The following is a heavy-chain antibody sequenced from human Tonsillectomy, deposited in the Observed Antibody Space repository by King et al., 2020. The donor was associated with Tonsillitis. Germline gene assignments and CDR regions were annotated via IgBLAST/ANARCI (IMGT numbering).Heavy chain of an antibody. J-gene: IGHJ6*04. CDR2: INWNGDSV. CDR3: AKSRGATALSGFNYPMYV. D-gene: IGHD3-10*01. V-gene: IGHV3-9*01. CDR1: GFTFDDYA. Sequence: DVQLVESGGDLVQPGRSLRLSCAASGFTFDDYAMNWVRQAPGKGLEWVSSINWNGDSVDYVDYVRGRFTISSDNVNHSLFLQMSSLRPDDTALYFCAKSRGATALSGFNYPMYVWGAGTTVTVSS.